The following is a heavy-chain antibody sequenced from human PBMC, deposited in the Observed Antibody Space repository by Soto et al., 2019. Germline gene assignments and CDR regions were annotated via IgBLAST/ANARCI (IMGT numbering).Heavy chain of an antibody. CDR2: ISAGSGST. J-gene: IGHJ3*02. Sequence: PGGSLRLSCVASGFTFSNYAMSWVRQAPGKGLEWVSGISAGSGSTYYADSVKGRFTISRDNSKNTLYLQMDSLRTDDTAVYSCARDCSSTSCHDAFDIWGQGTMVTVSS. D-gene: IGHD2-2*01. CDR3: ARDCSSTSCHDAFDI. CDR1: GFTFSNYA. V-gene: IGHV3-23*01.